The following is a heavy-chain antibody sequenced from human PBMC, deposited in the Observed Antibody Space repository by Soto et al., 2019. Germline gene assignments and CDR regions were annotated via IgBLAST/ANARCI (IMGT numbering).Heavy chain of an antibody. D-gene: IGHD3-22*01. Sequence: PGGSLRLSCAASGFIFNNFPMHWVRQAPGKGLEWVAVVSYDGAYQRYADSVKGRFSISRDNSKDTLYLQMNSLIGEDTAVYYCARDWTGFRERINYYSLHWGQGTLVTVSS. V-gene: IGHV3-30-3*01. CDR2: VSYDGAYQ. CDR1: GFIFNNFP. CDR3: ARDWTGFRERINYYSLH. J-gene: IGHJ4*02.